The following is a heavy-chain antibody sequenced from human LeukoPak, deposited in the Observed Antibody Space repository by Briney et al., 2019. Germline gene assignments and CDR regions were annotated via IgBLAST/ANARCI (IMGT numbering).Heavy chain of an antibody. Sequence: SETLSLTCAVYGGSFSGYYWSWIRQPPEKGLEWIGYIYYSGSTNYNPSLKSRVTISVDTSKNEFSLKLTSVTAADTAVYYCARETEMASSNWFDPWGQGTLVTVSS. CDR1: GGSFSGYY. CDR3: ARETEMASSNWFDP. CDR2: IYYSGST. V-gene: IGHV4-59*01. D-gene: IGHD5-24*01. J-gene: IGHJ5*02.